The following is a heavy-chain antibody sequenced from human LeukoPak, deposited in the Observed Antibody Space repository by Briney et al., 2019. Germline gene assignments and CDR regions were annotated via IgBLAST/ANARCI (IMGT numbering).Heavy chain of an antibody. V-gene: IGHV3-7*01. CDR1: VYTLRHYW. CDR2: IKENGSEK. J-gene: IGHJ4*02. D-gene: IGHD6-13*01. Sequence: GGSLSLSCAASVYTLRHYWISGVREAPGRGREWVANIKENGSEKYYVDSVKGRYSISRHNARKSLYLQMNSLRSEDTAVYYCASGRQLGYWGQGTLVTVSS. CDR3: ASGRQLGY.